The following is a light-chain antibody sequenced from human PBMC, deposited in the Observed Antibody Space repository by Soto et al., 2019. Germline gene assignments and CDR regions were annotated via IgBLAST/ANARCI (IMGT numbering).Light chain of an antibody. V-gene: IGLV7-46*01. CDR2: DAS. Sequence: QAVVTQEPSLTVSPGGTVTLTCGSSTGDVTSAHYPSRIQQRPGHAPKTLIYDASNKHSWTPARFSGSLLGGKAALTLSGAQPEDEADYYCFLSYSGTNWVFGGGTKLTVL. CDR1: TGDVTSAHY. J-gene: IGLJ3*02. CDR3: FLSYSGTNWV.